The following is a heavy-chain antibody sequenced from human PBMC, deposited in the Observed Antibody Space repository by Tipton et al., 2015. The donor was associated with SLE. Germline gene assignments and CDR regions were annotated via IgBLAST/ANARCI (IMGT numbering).Heavy chain of an antibody. V-gene: IGHV4-4*07. CDR3: TAQSCSGGSCYYDPVNGFDP. Sequence: TLSLTCTVSGGSISFDYWSWIRQSAGRGLEWIGRIYSSGDRDYNPSLRSRVTMSIDASSNKMSLKVTSVTAADTAVYYCTAQSCSGGSCYYDPVNGFDPWGQGTLVTVSS. D-gene: IGHD3-3*01. CDR2: IYSSGDR. J-gene: IGHJ5*02. CDR1: GGSISFDY.